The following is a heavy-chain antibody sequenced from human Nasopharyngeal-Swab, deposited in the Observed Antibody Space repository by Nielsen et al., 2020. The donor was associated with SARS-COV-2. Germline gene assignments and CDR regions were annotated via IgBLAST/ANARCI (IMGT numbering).Heavy chain of an antibody. J-gene: IGHJ4*02. CDR1: GYSFTSYW. CDR2: IYPGDSDT. D-gene: IGHD3-22*01. V-gene: IGHV5-51*01. CDR3: VRHNTGYYDSSGEFDY. Sequence: GGSLRLSCKGSGYSFTSYWIGWVRQMPGKGLEWMGIIYPGDSDTRYSPSFQGQVTISADKSISTAYLQWSSLKASDTAMYYCVRHNTGYYDSSGEFDYWGQGTLVTVSS.